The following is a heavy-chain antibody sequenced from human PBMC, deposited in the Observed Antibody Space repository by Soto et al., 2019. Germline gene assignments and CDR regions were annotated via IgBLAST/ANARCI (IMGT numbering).Heavy chain of an antibody. V-gene: IGHV3-11*06. CDR3: ARSGDNYNRLDF. Sequence: LRLSCEGSGFTFSDYYISWIRQAPGKGLEWISYSSNSGTFSRYADSVKGRFSISRDNTKNLLYLQMNSLRAEDTAVYYCARSGDNYNRLDFWGQGTPVTVSS. J-gene: IGHJ4*02. D-gene: IGHD1-1*01. CDR2: SSNSGTFS. CDR1: GFTFSDYY.